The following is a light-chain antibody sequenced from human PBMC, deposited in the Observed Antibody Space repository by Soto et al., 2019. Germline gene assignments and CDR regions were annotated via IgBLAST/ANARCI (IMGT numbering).Light chain of an antibody. V-gene: IGKV1-17*03. CDR1: QDINTY. CDR3: QQHQRYPYT. J-gene: IGKJ2*01. Sequence: DIQLTQSPSAMSASIGDGVTITCRASQDINTYVGWFQQKPGKAPQRLIHGATSLQSGLPSRFSGSGTGTEFPLTSRSLQPEYSATYCCQQHQRYPYTLGQGTHLDI. CDR2: GAT.